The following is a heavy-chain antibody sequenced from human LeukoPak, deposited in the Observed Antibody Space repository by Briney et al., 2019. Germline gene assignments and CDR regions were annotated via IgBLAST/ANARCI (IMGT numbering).Heavy chain of an antibody. CDR1: GFTFSSYA. J-gene: IGHJ4*02. V-gene: IGHV3-23*01. CDR2: ISGSGGST. CDR3: AKDRGDIVVVPAAI. Sequence: GGSLRLYCAASGFTFSSYAMSWVRQAPGKGLEWVSAISGSGGSTYYADSVKGRFTISRDNSKNTLYLQMNSLRAEDTAVYYCAKDRGDIVVVPAAIWGQGTLVTVSS. D-gene: IGHD2-2*01.